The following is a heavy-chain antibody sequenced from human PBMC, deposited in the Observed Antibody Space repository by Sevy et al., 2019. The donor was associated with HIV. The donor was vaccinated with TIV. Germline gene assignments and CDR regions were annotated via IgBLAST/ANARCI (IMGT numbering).Heavy chain of an antibody. CDR2: IYNSGRT. Sequence: SETLSLTCTVSGGSIITYYWSWIRQAPGKGLEWIGDIYNSGRTNYNPSLKSRVTISIDTSKNHFFLKLRSVTAADTAVYYCARVGYSWNDVGYWGQGTLVTVSS. D-gene: IGHD1-20*01. CDR3: ARVGYSWNDVGY. CDR1: GGSIITYY. J-gene: IGHJ4*02. V-gene: IGHV4-59*01.